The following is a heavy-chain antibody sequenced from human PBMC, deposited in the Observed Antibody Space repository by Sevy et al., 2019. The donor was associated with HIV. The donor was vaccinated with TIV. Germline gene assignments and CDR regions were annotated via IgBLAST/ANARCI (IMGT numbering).Heavy chain of an antibody. CDR2: IRYDGSNK. J-gene: IGHJ4*02. D-gene: IGHD6-19*01. CDR1: GFTFSSYG. CDR3: AKGWGLAVAGTRVTKGAVEGY. V-gene: IGHV3-30*02. Sequence: GGSLRLSCAASGFTFSSYGMHWVRQAPGKGLEWVAFIRYDGSNKYYADSVKGRFTISRDNSKNTLYLQMNSLRAEDTAVYYCAKGWGLAVAGTRVTKGAVEGYWGQGTLVTVSS.